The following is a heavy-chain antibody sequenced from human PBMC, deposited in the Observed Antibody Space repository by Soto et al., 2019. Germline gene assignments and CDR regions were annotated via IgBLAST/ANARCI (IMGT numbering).Heavy chain of an antibody. CDR1: GYTFTIYY. J-gene: IGHJ4*02. V-gene: IGHV1-46*01. CDR3: ARDMGGYDFDY. D-gene: IGHD5-12*01. CDR2: INPSGGST. Sequence: GASVKVSCKASGYTFTIYYMHWVRQAPGQGLEWMGIINPSGGSTSYAQKFQGRVTMTRDTSTSTVYMELSSLRSEDTAVYYCARDMGGYDFDYWGQGTLVTVSS.